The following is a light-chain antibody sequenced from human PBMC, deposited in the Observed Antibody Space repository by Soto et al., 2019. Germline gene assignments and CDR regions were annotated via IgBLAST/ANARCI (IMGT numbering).Light chain of an antibody. CDR2: AAS. J-gene: IGKJ1*01. Sequence: DIQLTQSPSFLSASVGDRVTMTCRASQGISTYLAWYQQKPGKAPKLLIYAASTLQSGVPSRFSGSGSGTEFTLTISSLQPDDFATYYCQQYNSWWTFGQGTKVDIK. CDR1: QGISTY. CDR3: QQYNSWWT. V-gene: IGKV1-9*01.